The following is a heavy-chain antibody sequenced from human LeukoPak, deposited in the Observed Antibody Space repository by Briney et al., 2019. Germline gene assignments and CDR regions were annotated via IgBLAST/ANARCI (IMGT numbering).Heavy chain of an antibody. Sequence: ASVKVSCNTSGYTFTSYGISWVRQAPGQGLEYMGWINTYNGHTNYAQKLQGRVTVTTDTSTSTAYLELRSLRSDDTAVYYCARAFHGDNGIFFDYWGQGTLVTVSS. CDR1: GYTFTSYG. D-gene: IGHD4-17*01. CDR3: ARAFHGDNGIFFDY. V-gene: IGHV1-18*01. CDR2: INTYNGHT. J-gene: IGHJ4*02.